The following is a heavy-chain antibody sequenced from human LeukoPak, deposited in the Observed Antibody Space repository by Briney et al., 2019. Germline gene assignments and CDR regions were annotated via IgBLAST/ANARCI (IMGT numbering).Heavy chain of an antibody. V-gene: IGHV1-69*01. J-gene: IGHJ4*02. Sequence: SVKVSCKASGGTFSSYAISWVRQAPGQGLEWMGGIIPIFGTANYAQKFQGRVTITADESTNTAYMELSSLRSEDTAVYYCARGVAYDSSGYSDFDYWGQGTLVTVSS. CDR1: GGTFSSYA. CDR2: IIPIFGTA. CDR3: ARGVAYDSSGYSDFDY. D-gene: IGHD3-22*01.